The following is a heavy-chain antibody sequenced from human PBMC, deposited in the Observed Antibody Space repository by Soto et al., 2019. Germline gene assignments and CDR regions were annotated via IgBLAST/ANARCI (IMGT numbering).Heavy chain of an antibody. V-gene: IGHV3-53*01. CDR2: IYSGGST. Sequence: VGSLRLSCAASGFTVSSNYMSWVRQAPGKGLEWVSVIYSGGSTYYADSVKGRFTISRDNSKNTLYLQMNSLRAEDTAVYYCARDWKNTDAFDIWGQGTMVTVSS. J-gene: IGHJ3*02. CDR3: ARDWKNTDAFDI. CDR1: GFTVSSNY. D-gene: IGHD1-1*01.